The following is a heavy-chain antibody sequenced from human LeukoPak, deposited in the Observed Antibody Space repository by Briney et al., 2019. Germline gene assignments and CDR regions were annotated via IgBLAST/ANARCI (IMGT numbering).Heavy chain of an antibody. V-gene: IGHV1-46*01. CDR1: GYTFTSYY. CDR3: ARDGGVWGSYRFFDY. J-gene: IGHJ4*02. D-gene: IGHD3-16*02. Sequence: ASVKVSCKASGYTFTSYYMHWVRQAPGQGLEWMGIINPSGGSTSYAQKFQGRVTMTRDMSTSTVYMELSSLRSEDTAVYYCARDGGVWGSYRFFDYWGQGTLVTVSS. CDR2: INPSGGST.